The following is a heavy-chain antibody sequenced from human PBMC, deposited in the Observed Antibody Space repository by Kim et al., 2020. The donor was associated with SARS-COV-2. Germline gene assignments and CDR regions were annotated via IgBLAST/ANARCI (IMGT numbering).Heavy chain of an antibody. V-gene: IGHV4-59*01. CDR1: GGSISSYY. J-gene: IGHJ6*02. D-gene: IGHD3-9*01. CDR2: IYYSGST. CDR3: ARTNMYYDILTGWSYYGMDG. Sequence: SETLSLTCTVSGGSISSYYWSWIRQPPGKGLEWIGYIYYSGSTNYNPSLKSRVTISVDTSKNQFSLKLSSVTAADTAVYYCARTNMYYDILTGWSYYGMDGWGQGTTVTVSS.